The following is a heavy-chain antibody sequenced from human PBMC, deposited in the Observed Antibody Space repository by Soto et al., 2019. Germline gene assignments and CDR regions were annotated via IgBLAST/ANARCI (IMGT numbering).Heavy chain of an antibody. CDR1: GGSFSGYY. V-gene: IGHV4-34*01. J-gene: IGHJ4*02. Sequence: SETLSLTCAVYGGSFSGYYWSWIRQPPGKGLEWIGEIYHSGSTNYNPSLKSRVTISVDTSKNQFSLKLSSVTAADTAVYYCARDGYYGSGLDYWGQGTLVTVSS. CDR2: IYHSGST. CDR3: ARDGYYGSGLDY. D-gene: IGHD3-10*01.